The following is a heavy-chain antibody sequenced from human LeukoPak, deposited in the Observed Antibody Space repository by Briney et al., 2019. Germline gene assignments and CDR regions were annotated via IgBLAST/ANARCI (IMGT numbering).Heavy chain of an antibody. CDR3: ARDLPYYGFWSGYSASYYYYGMDV. CDR1: GYTFTSYY. D-gene: IGHD3-3*01. J-gene: IGHJ6*02. Sequence: ASVKVSCKASGYTFTSYYMHWVRQAPGQGLEWMGIINPSGGSTSYAQKFEGRVTMTRDTSTSTVYMELSSLRSEDTAVYYCARDLPYYGFWSGYSASYYYYGMDVWGQGTTVTVSS. CDR2: INPSGGST. V-gene: IGHV1-46*01.